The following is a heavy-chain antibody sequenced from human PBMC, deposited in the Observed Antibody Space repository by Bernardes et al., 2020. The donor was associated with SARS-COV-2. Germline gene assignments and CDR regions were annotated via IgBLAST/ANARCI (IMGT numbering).Heavy chain of an antibody. D-gene: IGHD6-19*01. V-gene: IGHV3-23*01. CDR1: GFTFAYCA. J-gene: IGHJ4*02. CDR3: AKAPSSGWATEKAGGSGEDSFFDY. CDR2: ITEYGADT. Sequence: GGSLRLSCEASGFTFAYCAMGWVRQAPGKGLEWVSLITEYGADTYYADSVRGRLTISRDNSKNMLYLQMDSLRAEDTAIYYCAKAPSSGWATEKAGGSGEDSFFDYWGQGTLVTVSS.